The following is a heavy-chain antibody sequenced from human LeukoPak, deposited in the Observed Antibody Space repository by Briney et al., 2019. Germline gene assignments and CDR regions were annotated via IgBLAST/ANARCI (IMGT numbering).Heavy chain of an antibody. CDR2: IYYSGGA. Sequence: SKTLSLNCIFSGDSISGSSYYKGWIRKPPGKGLEWMGRIYYSGGAYYNPSLKSRGTISVDTSKNQFSLKRSSVTAADTAVYYCAREMEDKSFSFGELRKNYYYYMDVWGKGTTVTVSS. CDR3: AREMEDKSFSFGELRKNYYYYMDV. J-gene: IGHJ6*03. CDR1: GDSISGSSYY. V-gene: IGHV4-39*07. D-gene: IGHD3-10*01.